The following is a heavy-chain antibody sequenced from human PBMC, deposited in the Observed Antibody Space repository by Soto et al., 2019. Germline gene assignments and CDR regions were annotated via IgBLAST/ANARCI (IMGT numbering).Heavy chain of an antibody. CDR3: ARDLRVAATLLHYYYGMDV. CDR2: ISAYNGNT. D-gene: IGHD2-15*01. Sequence: GASVKVSCKVSGYTLTELSMHWVRQAPGQGLEWMGWISAYNGNTNYAQKLQGRVTMTTDTSTSTAYMELRSLRSDDTAVYYCARDLRVAATLLHYYYGMDVWGQGTTVTVSS. V-gene: IGHV1-18*01. J-gene: IGHJ6*02. CDR1: GYTLTELS.